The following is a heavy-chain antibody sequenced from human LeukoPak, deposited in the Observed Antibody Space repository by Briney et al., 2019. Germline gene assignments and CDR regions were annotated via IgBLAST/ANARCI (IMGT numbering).Heavy chain of an antibody. Sequence: PGRSLRLSCAASGFTFSTYAMHWVRQAPGEGLEWVAVISYDGSNKYYADSVTGRFTVSRDNSKNTLSLQMNSLRPEDTAVYYCARKRHSGGYWSSDYHYGMDVWGQGTTVTVSS. CDR3: ARKRHSGGYWSSDYHYGMDV. CDR2: ISYDGSNK. CDR1: GFTFSTYA. D-gene: IGHD3-22*01. J-gene: IGHJ6*02. V-gene: IGHV3-30*04.